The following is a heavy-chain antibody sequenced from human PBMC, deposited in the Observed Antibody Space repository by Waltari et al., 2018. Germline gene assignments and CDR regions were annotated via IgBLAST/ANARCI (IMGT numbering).Heavy chain of an antibody. CDR1: GFNIATYD. Sequence: EVQLVESGGALVQPGGSLRLSCAASGFNIATYDMHWVRLVTGKGLELVSAVGTVGDTLYSGSVKGRFTISRENVKNSLYLQMNSLRAGDTAVYYCVRGGSDAFDIWGQGTMVTVSS. D-gene: IGHD3-16*01. CDR3: VRGGSDAFDI. J-gene: IGHJ3*02. CDR2: VGTVGDT. V-gene: IGHV3-13*01.